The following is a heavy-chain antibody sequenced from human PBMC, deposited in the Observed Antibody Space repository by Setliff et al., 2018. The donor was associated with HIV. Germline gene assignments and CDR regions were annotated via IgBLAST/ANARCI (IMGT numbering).Heavy chain of an antibody. CDR2: IYTSGST. V-gene: IGHV4-4*07. J-gene: IGHJ5*02. CDR3: AGGFRDDIAVVSGRPRTWLDP. D-gene: IGHD2-2*01. CDR1: GGSISSYY. Sequence: SETLSLTCTVSGGSISSYYWSWIRQPAGKGLEWIGRIYTSGSTNYNPSLKSRLTISLETSKNQFSLKLSSVTAADTAVYYCAGGFRDDIAVVSGRPRTWLDPWGQGTLVTVSS.